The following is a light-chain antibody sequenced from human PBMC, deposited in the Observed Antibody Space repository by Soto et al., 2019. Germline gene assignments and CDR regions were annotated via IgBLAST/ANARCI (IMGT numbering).Light chain of an antibody. J-gene: IGLJ1*01. CDR2: DVS. Sequence: QSVLTQPAAVSGCPGQTISISCTGTSGDVGGYNYVSWYQHHPGKAPKLIIFDVSNRPSGVSDRFSGSKSDNTASLTISGLQAEEEPAYYCTSYASTSPYVFGTATNATVL. CDR1: SGDVGGYNY. CDR3: TSYASTSPYV. V-gene: IGLV2-14*01.